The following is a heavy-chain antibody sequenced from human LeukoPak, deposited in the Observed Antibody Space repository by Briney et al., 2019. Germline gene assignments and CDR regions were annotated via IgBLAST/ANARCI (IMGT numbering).Heavy chain of an antibody. CDR2: MNPNSGNT. CDR1: GYTFTSYD. V-gene: IGHV1-8*01. D-gene: IGHD6-19*01. J-gene: IGHJ5*02. CDR3: AREAVAGTEGWFDP. Sequence: ASVRVSCKASGYTFTSYDINWVRQATGQGLEWMGWMNPNSGNTGYAQKFQGRVTMTRNTSISIAYMELSSLRSEDTAVYYCAREAVAGTEGWFDPWGQGTLVTVSS.